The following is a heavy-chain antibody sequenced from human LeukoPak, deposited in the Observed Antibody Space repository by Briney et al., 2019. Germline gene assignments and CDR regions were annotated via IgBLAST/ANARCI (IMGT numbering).Heavy chain of an antibody. CDR3: ARDSSDYGNWFDP. Sequence: ASVKVSCKASGGTFSSYAISWVRQAPGQGLEWMGGIIPIFGTANYAQKFQGRVTITADESTSTAYMELSSLRSEDTAVYYCARDSSDYGNWFDPWGQGTLVTVSP. CDR1: GGTFSSYA. D-gene: IGHD3-16*01. CDR2: IIPIFGTA. J-gene: IGHJ5*02. V-gene: IGHV1-69*01.